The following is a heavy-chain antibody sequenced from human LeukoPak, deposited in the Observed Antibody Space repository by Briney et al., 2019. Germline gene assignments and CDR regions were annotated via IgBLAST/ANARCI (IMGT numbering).Heavy chain of an antibody. J-gene: IGHJ3*02. V-gene: IGHV4-59*01. CDR3: AKVLRGVSPAFDI. Sequence: SETLSLTCTVSGGSISSYYWSWIRQPPGKGLEWIGYIYYSGSTNYNPSLKSRVTISVDTSKNQFSLKLSSVTAADTAVYYCAKVLRGVSPAFDIWGQGTMVTVSS. CDR2: IYYSGST. D-gene: IGHD3-10*01. CDR1: GGSISSYY.